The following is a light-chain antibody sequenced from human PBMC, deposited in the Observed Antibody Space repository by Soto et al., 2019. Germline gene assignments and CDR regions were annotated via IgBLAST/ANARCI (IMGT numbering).Light chain of an antibody. V-gene: IGKV3-15*01. CDR1: QSVSSN. J-gene: IGKJ1*01. Sequence: EIVMTQSPATLSVSPGERATLSCRASQSVSSNLAWYQQKPGQAPRLLIYGPSNRATGIPARFSGSGSGTEFTLTISSLQSEDFAVYYCQQYNNWPPGTFGQGTKVEIK. CDR3: QQYNNWPPGT. CDR2: GPS.